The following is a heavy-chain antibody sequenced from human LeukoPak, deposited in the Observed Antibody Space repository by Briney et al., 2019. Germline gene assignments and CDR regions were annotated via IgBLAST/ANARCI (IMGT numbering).Heavy chain of an antibody. J-gene: IGHJ3*02. CDR2: IYYSEIT. D-gene: IGHD2-15*01. CDR1: GGSFSGYY. Sequence: PSETLSLTCAVYGGSFSGYYWSWIRQPPGKGLEWIGYIYYSEITNYNPSLKSRVTISVDTSKNQFSLKLTSVTAADTAVYYCARLGSWVVAAGDAFDIWGRGTMVTVSS. V-gene: IGHV4-59*08. CDR3: ARLGSWVVAAGDAFDI.